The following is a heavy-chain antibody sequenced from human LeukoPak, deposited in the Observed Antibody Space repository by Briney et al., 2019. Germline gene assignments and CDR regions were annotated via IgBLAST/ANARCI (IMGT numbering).Heavy chain of an antibody. D-gene: IGHD6-19*01. CDR1: GFTFSSYA. V-gene: IGHV3-21*01. CDR3: ASPGVGSGWAFDY. Sequence: GGSLRLSCAASGFTFSSYAMSWVRQAPGKGLEWVSSISSSSSYIYYADSVKGRFTISRDNAKNSLYLQMNSLRAEDTAVYYCASPGVGSGWAFDYWGQGTLVTVSS. J-gene: IGHJ4*02. CDR2: ISSSSSYI.